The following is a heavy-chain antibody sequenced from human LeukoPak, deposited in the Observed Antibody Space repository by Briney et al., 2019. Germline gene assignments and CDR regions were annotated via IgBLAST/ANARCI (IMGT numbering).Heavy chain of an antibody. Sequence: GGSLRLSCADSGFTFNNYGMHWVRQAPGKGLEWVAVMSFDGSNKYYADSVKGRFTISRDNSRNTLYLQMNSLRVEDTAVHYCTSICSSSSCYLDYWGQGTLVTVSS. CDR1: GFTFNNYG. V-gene: IGHV3-30*03. D-gene: IGHD2-2*01. J-gene: IGHJ4*02. CDR3: TSICSSSSCYLDY. CDR2: MSFDGSNK.